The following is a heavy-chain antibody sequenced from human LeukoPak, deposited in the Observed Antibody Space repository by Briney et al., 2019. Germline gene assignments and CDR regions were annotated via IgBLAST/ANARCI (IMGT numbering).Heavy chain of an antibody. D-gene: IGHD3-10*01. V-gene: IGHV4-61*08. CDR1: GGSVSSVGYF. Sequence: PSETLSLTCTVSGGSVSSVGYFWNWIRQPPGKGLEWIGYIYHSGSTTYNPSLKSRVTISVDTSKNQFSLNLSPVTAADTAVYYCARDLHSGARGLIIADDAFDIWGQGTMVTVSS. CDR3: ARDLHSGARGLIIADDAFDI. CDR2: IYHSGST. J-gene: IGHJ3*02.